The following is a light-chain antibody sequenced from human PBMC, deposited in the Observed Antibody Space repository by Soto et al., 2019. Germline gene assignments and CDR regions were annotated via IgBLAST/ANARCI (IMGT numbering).Light chain of an antibody. V-gene: IGKV3-11*01. J-gene: IGKJ3*01. CDR2: DAS. CDR3: QQRSNWPPIFT. CDR1: QSVSSY. Sequence: EMVLTQSPATLSLSPGERATLSCRPSQSVSSYLTWYQQKPGQAPRLLIYDASNRATGIPARFSGSGSGTDCTHTSSSLEPEDFAVYYWQQRSNWPPIFTFGPGTKVDIK.